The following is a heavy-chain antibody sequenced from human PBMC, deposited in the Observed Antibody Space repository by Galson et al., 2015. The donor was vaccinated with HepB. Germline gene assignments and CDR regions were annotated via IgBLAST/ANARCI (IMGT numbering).Heavy chain of an antibody. CDR3: ARVALEYCGGDCYPGSWFDP. CDR2: ISYDGSNK. Sequence: SLRLSCAASGFTFSSYAMHWVRQAPGKGLEWVAVISYDGSNKYYADSVKGRFTISRDNSKNTLYLQMNSLRAEDTAVYYCARVALEYCGGDCYPGSWFDPWGQGTLVTVSS. J-gene: IGHJ5*02. CDR1: GFTFSSYA. V-gene: IGHV3-30*04. D-gene: IGHD2-21*02.